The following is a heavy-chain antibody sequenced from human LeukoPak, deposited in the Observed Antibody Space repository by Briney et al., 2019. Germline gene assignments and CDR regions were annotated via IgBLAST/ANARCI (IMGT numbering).Heavy chain of an antibody. V-gene: IGHV4-39*01. J-gene: IGHJ4*02. CDR2: IYYSGST. CDR1: GGSISSSSYY. D-gene: IGHD3-3*01. CDR3: ASSTNYDFWSGYYGFDY. Sequence: SETLSLTCTVSGGSISSSSYYWGWFRQPPGKGLEWIGSIYYSGSTYYNPSLKSRVTISVDTSKNQFSLKLSSVTAADTAVYYCASSTNYDFWSGYYGFDYWGQGTLVTVSS.